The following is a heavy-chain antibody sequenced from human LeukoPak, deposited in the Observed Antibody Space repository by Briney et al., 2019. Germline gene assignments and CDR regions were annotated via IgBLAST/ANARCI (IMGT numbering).Heavy chain of an antibody. Sequence: ASVKVSCKVSGYTLTELSMHWVRQAPGKGLEWMGGFDPEDGETIYAQKFQGRVTMTEDTSTDTAYMELSSLRSEDTAVYYCARTGENPPAATLYGMDVWGQGTTVTVSS. CDR1: GYTLTELS. J-gene: IGHJ6*02. V-gene: IGHV1-24*01. CDR3: ARTGENPPAATLYGMDV. D-gene: IGHD2-15*01. CDR2: FDPEDGET.